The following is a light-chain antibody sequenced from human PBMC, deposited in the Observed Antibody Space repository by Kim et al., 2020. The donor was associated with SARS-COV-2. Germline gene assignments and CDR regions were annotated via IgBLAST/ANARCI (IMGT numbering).Light chain of an antibody. CDR3: QQRSNWPALT. CDR2: DAS. V-gene: IGKV3-11*01. J-gene: IGKJ4*01. Sequence: SPGERTTLSCRASQSVSSYLSCYQQKPGQAPRHLIYDASTMAAGIPARFSGSGSGTDFTLTISSLEPADFAVYYCQQRSNWPALTFGGGTKVDIK. CDR1: QSVSSY.